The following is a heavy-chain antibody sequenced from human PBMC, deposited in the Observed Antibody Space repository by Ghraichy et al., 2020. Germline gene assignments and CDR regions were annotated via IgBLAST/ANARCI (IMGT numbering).Heavy chain of an antibody. CDR1: GFTFSNYA. D-gene: IGHD1-26*01. CDR2: ISGSGGST. Sequence: GGSLRLSCAASGFTFSNYAMHWVRQAPWKGLEWVSSISGSGGSTYYADSVKGRFTISRDNSKNTVYLQMKTLRAEDRAVYYCAKDRAGDGRYSVDYWGQGTLVTVSS. CDR3: AKDRAGDGRYSVDY. V-gene: IGHV3-23*01. J-gene: IGHJ4*02.